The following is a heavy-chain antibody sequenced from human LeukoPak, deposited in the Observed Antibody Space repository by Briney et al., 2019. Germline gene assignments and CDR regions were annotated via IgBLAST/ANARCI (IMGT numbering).Heavy chain of an antibody. CDR2: ISAYNGNT. CDR3: ARDVLGITMVRGENWFDP. CDR1: GYTFTSYG. V-gene: IGHV1-18*01. Sequence: GASVKVSCKASGYTFTSYGISWVRQAPGQGLEWMRWISAYNGNTNYAQKLQGRVTMTTDTSTSTAYMELRSLRSDDTAVYYCARDVLGITMVRGENWFDPWGQGTLVTVSS. J-gene: IGHJ5*02. D-gene: IGHD3-10*01.